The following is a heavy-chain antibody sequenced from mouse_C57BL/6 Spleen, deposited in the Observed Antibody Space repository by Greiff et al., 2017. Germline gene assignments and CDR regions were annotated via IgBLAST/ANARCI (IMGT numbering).Heavy chain of an antibody. Sequence: QVQLQQSGAELVKPGASVKMSCKASGYTFTSYWITWVKQRPGQGLEWIGDIYPGSGSTNYNEKFKSKATLTVDTSSSTAYMQLSSLTSEDSAVYYCARRRAGEDYYAMDYWGQGTSVTVSS. J-gene: IGHJ4*01. CDR1: GYTFTSYW. D-gene: IGHD3-1*01. V-gene: IGHV1-55*01. CDR2: IYPGSGST. CDR3: ARRRAGEDYYAMDY.